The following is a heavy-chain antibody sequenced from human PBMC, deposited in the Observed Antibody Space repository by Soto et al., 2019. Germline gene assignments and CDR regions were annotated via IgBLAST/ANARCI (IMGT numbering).Heavy chain of an antibody. Sequence: VASVKVSCKASGGTFSSYAISWVRQAPGQGLEWMGGIIPIFGTANYAQKFQGRVTITADKSTSTAYMELSSLRSEDTAVYYCARDSVDSSSYNWFDPWGQGTLVTVSS. V-gene: IGHV1-69*06. J-gene: IGHJ5*02. CDR1: GGTFSSYA. D-gene: IGHD6-13*01. CDR3: ARDSVDSSSYNWFDP. CDR2: IIPIFGTA.